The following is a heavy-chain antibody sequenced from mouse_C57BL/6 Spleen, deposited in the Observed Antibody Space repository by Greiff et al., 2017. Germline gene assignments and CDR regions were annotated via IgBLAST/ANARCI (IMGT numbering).Heavy chain of an antibody. CDR2: ISSGSSTI. CDR1: GFTFSDYG. Sequence: EVQRVESGGGLVKPGGSLKLSCAASGFTFSDYGMHWVRQAPEKGLEWVAYISSGSSTIYYADTVKGRFTISRDNAKNTLFLQMTSLRSEDTAMYYCARGYSNYVSYYAMDYWGQGTSVTVSS. J-gene: IGHJ4*01. CDR3: ARGYSNYVSYYAMDY. V-gene: IGHV5-17*01. D-gene: IGHD2-5*01.